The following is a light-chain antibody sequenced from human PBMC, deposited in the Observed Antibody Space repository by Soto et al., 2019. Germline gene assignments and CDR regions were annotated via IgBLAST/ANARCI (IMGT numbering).Light chain of an antibody. J-gene: IGLJ3*02. CDR1: SSDVVGYNY. CDR2: EVS. V-gene: IGLV2-14*01. Sequence: QSALTQPASVSGSPGQSITISCTGTSSDVVGYNYVSWYQQHPGKAPKLMIYEVSNRPSGVSNRFSGSKSGNTASLTISGLQAEDEADYYCSSYTRSSTRVFGGGTKLTVL. CDR3: SSYTRSSTRV.